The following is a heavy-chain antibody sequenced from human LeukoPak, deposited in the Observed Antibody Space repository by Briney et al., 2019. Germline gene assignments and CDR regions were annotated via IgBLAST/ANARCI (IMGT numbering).Heavy chain of an antibody. D-gene: IGHD3-22*01. Sequence: PGGSLRLSCAASGFTFSSYAMSWVRQAPGKGLVWVSRINSDGSSTTYADSVKGRFTISRDNAKNTLYLQMNSLRAEDTAVYYCARAPYYYDTSGFLIWGQGTMVTVSS. V-gene: IGHV3-74*01. CDR3: ARAPYYYDTSGFLI. J-gene: IGHJ3*02. CDR2: INSDGSST. CDR1: GFTFSSYA.